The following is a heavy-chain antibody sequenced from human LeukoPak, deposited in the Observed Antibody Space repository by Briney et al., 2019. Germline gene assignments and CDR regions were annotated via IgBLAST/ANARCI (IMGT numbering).Heavy chain of an antibody. V-gene: IGHV4-34*01. CDR3: ASRGIQLWLPQFDY. Sequence: SETLSLTCTVSGGSISSFYWNWIRQPPGKGLEWIGEINHSGSTNYNPSLKSRVTISVDTSKNQFSLKLSSVTAADTAVYYCASRGIQLWLPQFDYWGQGTLVTVSS. CDR1: GGSISSFY. J-gene: IGHJ4*02. CDR2: INHSGST. D-gene: IGHD5-18*01.